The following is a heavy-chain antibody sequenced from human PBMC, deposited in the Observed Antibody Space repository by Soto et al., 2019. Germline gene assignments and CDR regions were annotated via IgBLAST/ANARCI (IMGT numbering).Heavy chain of an antibody. J-gene: IGHJ6*02. CDR3: ARHGLGHTYYGMDV. CDR2: IYYSGST. Sequence: SETLSLTCTVSGGSISSSSYYWGWIRQPPGKGLEWIGSIYYSGSTYYNPSLKSRVTISVDTSKNQFSLKLSSVTAADTAVYYCARHGLGHTYYGMDVWGQGTTVTVSS. V-gene: IGHV4-39*01. CDR1: GGSISSSSYY.